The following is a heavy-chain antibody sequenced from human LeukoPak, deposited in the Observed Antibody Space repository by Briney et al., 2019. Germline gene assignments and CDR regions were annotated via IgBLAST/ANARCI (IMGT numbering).Heavy chain of an antibody. CDR2: ISWNSGSL. D-gene: IGHD3-22*01. Sequence: GGSRRLSCAASGFTVDDYGMHWVRQAPGKGLEWVSGISWNSGSLGYADSVKGRFTISRDNAKNSLYLQMNSLRADDTALYYCAKGRSPSYDSRQGWIDPWGQGTLVTVSS. V-gene: IGHV3-9*01. CDR1: GFTVDDYG. CDR3: AKGRSPSYDSRQGWIDP. J-gene: IGHJ5*02.